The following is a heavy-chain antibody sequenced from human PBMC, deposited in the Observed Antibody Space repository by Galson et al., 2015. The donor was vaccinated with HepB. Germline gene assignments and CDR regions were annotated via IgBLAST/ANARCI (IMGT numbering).Heavy chain of an antibody. CDR1: GYAFTSYD. CDR3: QISYYYYYYMDV. V-gene: IGHV1-8*01. CDR2: MNPNSGNT. D-gene: IGHD3-3*01. J-gene: IGHJ6*03. Sequence: SVKVSCKASGYAFTSYDINWVRQATGQGLEWMGWMNPNSGNTGYAQKFQGRVTMTRNTSISTTYMELSSLRSEDTAVYYCQISYYYYYYMDVWGKGTTVTV.